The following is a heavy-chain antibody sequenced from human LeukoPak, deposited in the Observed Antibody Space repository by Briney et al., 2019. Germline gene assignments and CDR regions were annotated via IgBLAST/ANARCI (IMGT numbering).Heavy chain of an antibody. CDR1: RDTFSKYA. J-gene: IGHJ4*02. Sequence: SVKVSCKASRDTFSKYAISWVRQAPGQGLGWMGRIIPILNITHYAQKFQGRVTIAADKSTSTAYMELSSLRSEDTAMYYCARDEDRALEIAYWGKGTLVTVSS. CDR2: IIPILNIT. V-gene: IGHV1-69*04. CDR3: ARDEDRALEIAY. D-gene: IGHD5-18*01.